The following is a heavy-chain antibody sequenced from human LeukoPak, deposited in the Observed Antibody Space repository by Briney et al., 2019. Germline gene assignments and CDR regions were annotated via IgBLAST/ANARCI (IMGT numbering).Heavy chain of an antibody. Sequence: GGSLRLSCAASGFTFSSYGMHWVRQAPGKGLEWVAVIWYDGSNKYYADPVKGRFTISRDNSKNTLYLQMNSLRAEDTAVYYCARAKLGYCSGGSCYSMDYWGQGTLVTVSS. V-gene: IGHV3-33*01. D-gene: IGHD2-15*01. CDR3: ARAKLGYCSGGSCYSMDY. CDR2: IWYDGSNK. J-gene: IGHJ4*02. CDR1: GFTFSSYG.